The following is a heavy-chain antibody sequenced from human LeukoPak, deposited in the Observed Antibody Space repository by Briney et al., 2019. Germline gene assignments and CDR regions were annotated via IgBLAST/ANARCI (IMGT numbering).Heavy chain of an antibody. Sequence: ASVKVSCKVSGYTLTELSMHWVRQAPGKGLEWMGGFDPEDGETIYAQKFQGRVTMTEDTSTDTAYMELSSLRSEDTAVYYCATDHLLWFGELPRAFDIWGQGTTVTVSS. J-gene: IGHJ3*02. V-gene: IGHV1-24*01. CDR3: ATDHLLWFGELPRAFDI. CDR1: GYTLTELS. CDR2: FDPEDGET. D-gene: IGHD3-10*01.